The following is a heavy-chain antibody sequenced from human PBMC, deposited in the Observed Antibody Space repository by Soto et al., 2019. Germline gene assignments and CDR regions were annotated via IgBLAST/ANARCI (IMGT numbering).Heavy chain of an antibody. V-gene: IGHV5-51*01. D-gene: IGHD3-10*01. J-gene: IGHJ6*02. Sequence: PGESLKISCKGSGYSFTTYWIGWVRQMPGKGLERMGIIYPGDSDTKYSPSFQGQVTISADRSTSTAFLQWSSLKASDTAMYYCARSGSGIYEPSKYYFYGLDVWGQGTTVTVSS. CDR3: ARSGSGIYEPSKYYFYGLDV. CDR1: GYSFTTYW. CDR2: IYPGDSDT.